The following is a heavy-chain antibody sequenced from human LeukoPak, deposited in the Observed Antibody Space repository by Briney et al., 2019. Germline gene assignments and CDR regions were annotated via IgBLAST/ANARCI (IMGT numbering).Heavy chain of an antibody. J-gene: IGHJ4*02. V-gene: IGHV2-5*01. CDR3: AHGLCRGLFYYFDY. CDR1: GFALSTSGVG. CDR2: IYWNDDK. Sequence: SGPTLVNPTQTLPLPLTFGGFALSTSGVGVGWIRQPPGKALEWLALIYWNDDKRYSPSLQSRLTITKDTSKNQVVLTMTNMDPTDTDTYYCAHGLCRGLFYYFDYWGQGTLVTVSS. D-gene: IGHD5-12*01.